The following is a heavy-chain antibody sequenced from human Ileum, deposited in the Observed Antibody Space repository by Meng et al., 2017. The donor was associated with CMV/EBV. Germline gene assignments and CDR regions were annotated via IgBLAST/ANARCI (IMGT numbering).Heavy chain of an antibody. D-gene: IGHD2-2*01. CDR2: VNADGSIT. Sequence: SCADSGFTVNTYWMHWVRQAPGKGLVWVSRVNADGSITTYADSVKGRFTISRDNAKNTLYLQMNSLRAEDTAVYYCARGGGYRFDPWGQGTLVTAPQ. CDR1: GFTVNTYW. V-gene: IGHV3-74*01. CDR3: ARGGGYRFDP. J-gene: IGHJ5*02.